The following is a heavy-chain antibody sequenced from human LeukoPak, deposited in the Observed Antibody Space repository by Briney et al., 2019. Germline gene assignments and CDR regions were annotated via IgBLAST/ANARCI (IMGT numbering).Heavy chain of an antibody. Sequence: GGSLRLSCAASGFTFSSYGVHWVRQAPGKGLEWVAFIRYDGSNKYYADSVKGRFTISRDNSKNTLFLQMNSLRAEDTALYYCARARVSYGSGNYWGYYFDSLGPGNPGHRLL. CDR2: IRYDGSNK. V-gene: IGHV3-30*02. CDR3: ARARVSYGSGNYWGYYFDS. D-gene: IGHD3-10*01. CDR1: GFTFSSYG. J-gene: IGHJ4*02.